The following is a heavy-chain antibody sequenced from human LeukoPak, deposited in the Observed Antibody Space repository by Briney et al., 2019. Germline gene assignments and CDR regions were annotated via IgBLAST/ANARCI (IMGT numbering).Heavy chain of an antibody. CDR3: ARDGSGWYSYFDY. D-gene: IGHD6-19*01. Sequence: ASVKVSCKASGYTFTGYYMHWVRQAPGQGLEWIGWINPNSGGTNYAQKFQGRVTMTRDTSISTAYMELSRLRSDDTAVYYCARDGSGWYSYFDYWGQGTLVTVSS. CDR1: GYTFTGYY. CDR2: INPNSGGT. V-gene: IGHV1-2*02. J-gene: IGHJ4*02.